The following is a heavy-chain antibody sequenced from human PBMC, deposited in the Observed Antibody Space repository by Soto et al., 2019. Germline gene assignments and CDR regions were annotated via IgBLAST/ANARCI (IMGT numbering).Heavy chain of an antibody. V-gene: IGHV4-31*03. Sequence: QVHLQESGPGLVKPSQPLSLTCTVSGDSTISGSYFWTWIRQRSGEGLEWIGYIYDSGSTSYNPSLASRVSISADTSNNHFSLTLTSVTAADTAVYDCARRAGNRRGYPIDYWGQGIPVTVSS. J-gene: IGHJ4*02. CDR3: ARRAGNRRGYPIDY. D-gene: IGHD5-18*01. CDR1: GDSTISGSYF. CDR2: IYDSGST.